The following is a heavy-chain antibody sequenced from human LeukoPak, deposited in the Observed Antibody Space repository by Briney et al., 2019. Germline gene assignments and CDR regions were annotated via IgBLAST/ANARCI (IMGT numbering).Heavy chain of an antibody. V-gene: IGHV4-34*01. CDR1: GGSFSGYY. CDR3: AGTRIQLWLRRSYFDY. Sequence: SETLSLTCAVYGGSFSGYYWSWIRQPPGKGLEWIGEINHSGSTNYNPSLKSRVTISVDTSKNQFSLKLSSVTAADTAVYYCAGTRIQLWLRRSYFDYWGQGTLVTVSS. J-gene: IGHJ4*02. D-gene: IGHD5-18*01. CDR2: INHSGST.